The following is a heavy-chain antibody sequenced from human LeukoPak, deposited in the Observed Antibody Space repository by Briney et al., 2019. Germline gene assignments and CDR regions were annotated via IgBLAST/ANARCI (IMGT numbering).Heavy chain of an antibody. CDR2: ISYDGSNK. J-gene: IGHJ6*03. CDR3: ARPDSNYVYYYMDV. CDR1: GFTFTNYA. V-gene: IGHV3-30-3*01. D-gene: IGHD4-11*01. Sequence: GGSLRLSCAASGFTFTNYAINWVRQAPGKGLEWVAVISYDGSNKYYADSVKGRFTISRDNSKNTLYLQMNSLRAEDTAVYYCARPDSNYVYYYMDVWGKGTTVTVSS.